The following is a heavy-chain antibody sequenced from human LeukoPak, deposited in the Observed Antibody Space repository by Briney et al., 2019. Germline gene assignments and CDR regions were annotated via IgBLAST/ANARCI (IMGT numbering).Heavy chain of an antibody. J-gene: IGHJ2*01. CDR1: GGSISSSSYY. CDR2: IYYSGST. V-gene: IGHV4-39*07. CDR3: ARDLVTWYFDL. Sequence: SETLSLTCTVSGGSISSSSYYWGWIRQPPGKGLEWIGSIYYSGSTYYNPSLKSRVTISVDASKNQFSLKLSSVTAADTAVYYCARDLVTWYFDLWGRGTLVTVSS. D-gene: IGHD2-21*02.